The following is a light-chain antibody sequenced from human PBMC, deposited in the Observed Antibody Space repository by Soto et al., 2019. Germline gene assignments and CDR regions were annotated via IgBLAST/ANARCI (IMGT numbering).Light chain of an antibody. CDR1: QSVRSW. J-gene: IGKJ1*01. CDR3: QKYNSGLIT. CDR2: AAS. V-gene: IGKV1-5*01. Sequence: DIQMTQSPSTLSASVGDRVTITCRASQSVRSWLAWYQQKPGRAPKFLIYAASSLESGVPSRFSGSGSGTDFTLTISSLQPEDVAIYYCQKYNSGLITFGQGTKVDI.